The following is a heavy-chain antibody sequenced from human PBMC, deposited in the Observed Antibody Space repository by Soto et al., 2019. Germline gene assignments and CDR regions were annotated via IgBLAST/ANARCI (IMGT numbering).Heavy chain of an antibody. CDR2: IYYSGST. CDR3: ARGHYYYGMDV. J-gene: IGHJ6*02. Sequence: SETLSLTCTVSGGSISSGDYYWSWIRQPPGKGLEWIGYIYYSGSTYYNPSLKSRVTISVDTSKNQFSLKLSSVTAADTAVYFCARGHYYYGMDVWGQGITVTVSS. V-gene: IGHV4-30-4*01. CDR1: GGSISSGDYY.